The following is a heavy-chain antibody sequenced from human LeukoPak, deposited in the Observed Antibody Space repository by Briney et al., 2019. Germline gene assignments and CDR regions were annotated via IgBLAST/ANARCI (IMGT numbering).Heavy chain of an antibody. CDR1: GYPFSSYS. J-gene: IGHJ4*02. D-gene: IGHD3-22*01. CDR3: ARDSGHHYDQLDC. V-gene: IGHV3-48*02. CDR2: ISVSGGVR. Sequence: GGSLRLSCVASGYPFSSYSMNWIRQAPGKGLEWVSYISVSGGVRSYADSVKGRFTISRDDARNSLYLQMNSLKDEDTAAYYCARDSGHHYDQLDCWGQGTLVTVSS.